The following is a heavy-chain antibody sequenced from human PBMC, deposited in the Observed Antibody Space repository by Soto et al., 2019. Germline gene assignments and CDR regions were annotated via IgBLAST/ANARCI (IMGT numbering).Heavy chain of an antibody. Sequence: GGSLRLSCAASGFTFSSYAMSWVRQAPGKGLEWVSAISGSGGSTYYADSVKGRFTISRDNSKNTLYLQMNSLRAEDTAVYYCAKDTFPSGSYYYYYGMDVWGQGTTVTVSS. CDR2: ISGSGGST. V-gene: IGHV3-23*01. CDR3: AKDTFPSGSYYYYYGMDV. D-gene: IGHD1-26*01. J-gene: IGHJ6*02. CDR1: GFTFSSYA.